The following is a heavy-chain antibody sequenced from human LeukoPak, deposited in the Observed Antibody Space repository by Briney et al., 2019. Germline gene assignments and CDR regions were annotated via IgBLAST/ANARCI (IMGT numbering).Heavy chain of an antibody. J-gene: IGHJ4*02. CDR3: ARRDDYGGTDY. CDR1: GGSFSGYY. CDR2: INHSGST. V-gene: IGHV4-34*01. Sequence: PSETLSLTCAVYGGSFSGYYWSWIRQPPGKGLEWIGEINHSGSTNYNPSLKSRVTISVDTSKNQFSLNLNSVTAADTAVYYCARRDDYGGTDYWGQGTLVTVSS. D-gene: IGHD4-23*01.